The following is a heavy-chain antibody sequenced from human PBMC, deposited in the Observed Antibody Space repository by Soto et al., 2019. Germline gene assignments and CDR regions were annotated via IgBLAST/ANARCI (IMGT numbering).Heavy chain of an antibody. Sequence: VQLLESGGGVVQPGRSLRLSCAASGFTFSSYAMHWVRQAPGKGLEWVAVISYDGSNKYYADSVKGRFTISRDNSKNTLYLQMNSLRAEDTAVYYCARGYYDSSGYYYYWGQGTLVTVSS. CDR1: GFTFSSYA. J-gene: IGHJ4*02. V-gene: IGHV3-30-3*01. CDR2: ISYDGSNK. D-gene: IGHD3-22*01. CDR3: ARGYYDSSGYYYY.